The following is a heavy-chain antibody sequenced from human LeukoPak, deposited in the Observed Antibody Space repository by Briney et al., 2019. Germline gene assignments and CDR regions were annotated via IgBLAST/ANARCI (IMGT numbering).Heavy chain of an antibody. CDR1: GFTFSSYA. Sequence: GGSLRLSCAASGFTFSSYAMSWVRQAPGKGLEWVSAISGSGGSTYYADSVKGRFTISRDNSKNTLYLQMNSLRAEDTAVYYCAKAPRRTIVGATTGYWGQGTLVTVSS. CDR2: ISGSGGST. CDR3: AKAPRRTIVGATTGY. D-gene: IGHD1-26*01. J-gene: IGHJ4*02. V-gene: IGHV3-23*01.